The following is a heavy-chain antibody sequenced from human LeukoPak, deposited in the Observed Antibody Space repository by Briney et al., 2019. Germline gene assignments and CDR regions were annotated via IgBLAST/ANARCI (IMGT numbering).Heavy chain of an antibody. CDR2: IYLSGDGNT. J-gene: IGHJ5*02. Sequence: PSETLSLTCTVSGYSISSGYYWGWIRQPPGKGLEWIGSIYLSGDGNTRYSPSLNSRVTVSVDTSKNQFSLRLSSVTAADTAVYYCVREAYCAGRGCYNWFDPWGQGTLVTVSS. CDR1: GYSISSGYY. CDR3: VREAYCAGRGCYNWFDP. D-gene: IGHD2-21*01. V-gene: IGHV4-38-2*02.